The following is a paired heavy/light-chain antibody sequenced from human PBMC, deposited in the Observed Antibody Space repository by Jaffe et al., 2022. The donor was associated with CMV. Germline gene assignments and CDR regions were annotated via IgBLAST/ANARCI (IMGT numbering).Light chain of an antibody. CDR1: SSNIRNNY. J-gene: IGLJ2*01. CDR3: AAWDDSLSGHVV. V-gene: IGLV1-47*01. Sequence: QSVLTQPPSASGTPGQRVTISCSGSSSNIRNNYVYWYQQLPGTAPKLLIYRNNQRPSGVADRFSGSKSGTSASLAISGLRSEDEADYYCAAWDDSLSGHVVFGGGTKLTVL. CDR2: RNN.
Heavy chain of an antibody. D-gene: IGHD1-26*01. CDR3: ARGGRSYYDAFEI. J-gene: IGHJ3*02. Sequence: QVQLQESGPGLVKPSETLSLTCTVSGGSISSYYWSWIRQPPGKGLQWIGYIYYSGTTNYNPSLKSRVTISVDTSKNQFSLKLTSVTAADTAVYYCARGGRSYYDAFEIWGQGTMVTVSS. CDR1: GGSISSYY. V-gene: IGHV4-59*01. CDR2: IYYSGTT.